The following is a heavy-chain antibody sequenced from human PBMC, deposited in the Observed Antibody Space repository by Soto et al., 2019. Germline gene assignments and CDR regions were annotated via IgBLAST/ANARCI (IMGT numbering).Heavy chain of an antibody. J-gene: IGHJ4*02. CDR2: IIPIFGTA. CDR3: ARAGSPSSGPHAEI. Sequence: QVQLVQSGAEVKKPGSSVKVSCKASGGTFSSYAISWVQQAPGQGLEWMGGIIPIFGTANYAQKFQGRVTITADESTSTAYMELSSLRSEDTAVYYCARAGSPSSGPHAEIWGQGTLVTVSS. V-gene: IGHV1-69*01. D-gene: IGHD3-22*01. CDR1: GGTFSSYA.